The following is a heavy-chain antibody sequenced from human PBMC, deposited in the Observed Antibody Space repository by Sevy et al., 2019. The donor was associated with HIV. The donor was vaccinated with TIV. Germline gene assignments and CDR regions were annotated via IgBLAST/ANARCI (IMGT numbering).Heavy chain of an antibody. CDR3: AGENAWGRGYS. D-gene: IGHD1-26*01. J-gene: IGHJ4*02. CDR1: GGSITSLY. Sequence: SETLSLTCTVSGGSITSLYWNWIRQPPGKGLEWIANIYYNSHINYNPSLKSRVTLSHDTSKNQFSLRLSSVTAADTAMYYCAGENAWGRGYSWGQGTLVTVSS. V-gene: IGHV4-59*08. CDR2: IYYNSHI.